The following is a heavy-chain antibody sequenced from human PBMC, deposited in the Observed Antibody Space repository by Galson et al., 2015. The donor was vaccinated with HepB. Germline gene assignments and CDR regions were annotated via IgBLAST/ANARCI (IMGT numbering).Heavy chain of an antibody. CDR3: AKDHSRPQQPVPLHYFDY. Sequence: SLRLSCAASGFTFSSYGMHWVRQAPGKGLEWVAVISYDGSNKYYADSVKGRFTISRDNSKNTLYLQMNSLRAEDTAVYYCAKDHSRPQQPVPLHYFDYWGQGTLVTVSS. J-gene: IGHJ4*02. D-gene: IGHD6-6*01. CDR2: ISYDGSNK. V-gene: IGHV3-30*18. CDR1: GFTFSSYG.